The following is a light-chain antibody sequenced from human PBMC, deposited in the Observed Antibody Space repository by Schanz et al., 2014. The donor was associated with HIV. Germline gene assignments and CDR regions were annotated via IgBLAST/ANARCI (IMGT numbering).Light chain of an antibody. CDR2: DVS. CDR3: SSFSTSDTPI. Sequence: QSALTQPASVSGSLGQSVIISCTGTSSDIGTYNYVSWYQQHPGKAPKLMIYDVSIRPSGISSRFTGSKSGNTASLAISDLQAADEADYYCSSFSTSDTPIFGTGTKLTVL. CDR1: SSDIGTYNY. V-gene: IGLV2-14*03. J-gene: IGLJ1*01.